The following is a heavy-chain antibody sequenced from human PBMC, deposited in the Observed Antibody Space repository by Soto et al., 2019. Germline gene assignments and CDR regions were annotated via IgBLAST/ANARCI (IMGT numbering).Heavy chain of an antibody. J-gene: IGHJ6*02. CDR3: ARGDPLLEFGEKVYYGMDV. Sequence: QVQLQESGPGLVKPSETLSLTCTVSGGSISSYYWSWIRQPPGKGLEWLGYIYYSGSTNYNPSLKSRVTISVDTSKNQFALKLSSVTAADTAVYYCARGDPLLEFGEKVYYGMDVWGQGTTVTVSS. CDR2: IYYSGST. CDR1: GGSISSYY. V-gene: IGHV4-59*01. D-gene: IGHD3-10*01.